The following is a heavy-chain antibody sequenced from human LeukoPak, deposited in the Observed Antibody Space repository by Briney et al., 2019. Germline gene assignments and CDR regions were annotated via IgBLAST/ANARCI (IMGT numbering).Heavy chain of an antibody. D-gene: IGHD1-26*01. J-gene: IGHJ6*02. CDR2: ISSSSTI. V-gene: IGHV3-48*01. Sequence: PGGSLRLSCAASGFTFSSYSMNWVRQAPGKGLEWVSYISSSSTIYYADSVKGRFTISRDNAKNSLYLQMNSLRAEDTAVYYCARASGSYPYYYGMDVWGQGTTVTVSS. CDR3: ARASGSYPYYYGMDV. CDR1: GFTFSSYS.